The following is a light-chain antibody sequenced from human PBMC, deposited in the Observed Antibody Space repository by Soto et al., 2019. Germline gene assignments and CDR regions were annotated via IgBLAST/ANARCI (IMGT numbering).Light chain of an antibody. J-gene: IGLJ2*01. Sequence: QSVLTQSASVSGYPGQSITISCTGTSSDVGGYNYVSWYQQHPGKAPKLMIYDVSNRPSGVSNRFSGSKSGNTASLTISGLQAEDEADYYCSSYRSSSVVFGGGTKLTVL. V-gene: IGLV2-14*01. CDR3: SSYRSSSVV. CDR1: SSDVGGYNY. CDR2: DVS.